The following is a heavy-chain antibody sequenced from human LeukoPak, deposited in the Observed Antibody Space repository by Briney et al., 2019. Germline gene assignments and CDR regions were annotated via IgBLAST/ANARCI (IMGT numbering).Heavy chain of an antibody. J-gene: IGHJ6*03. CDR2: IKSKTDGGTT. V-gene: IGHV3-15*01. CDR1: GFTFINAW. Sequence: GGSLRLSCAASGFTFINAWMNWVRQAPGKGLEWVGRIKSKTDGGTTDYAAPVKGRFTISRDNAKNSLYLQMNSLRAEDTAVYYCARDVNWNYITKNYYYYYYMDVWGKGTTVTVSS. D-gene: IGHD1-7*01. CDR3: ARDVNWNYITKNYYYYYYMDV.